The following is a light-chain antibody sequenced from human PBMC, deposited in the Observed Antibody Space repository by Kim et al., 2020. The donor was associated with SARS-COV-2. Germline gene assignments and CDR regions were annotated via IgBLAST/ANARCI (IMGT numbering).Light chain of an antibody. CDR2: YNS. CDR3: QVWDTSSDHWV. Sequence: SSALTQPPSVSVAPGETARITCGGNNIGSKSVHWYQQKPGQAPILVIFYNSDRPSGIPERFSGSNSGNTATLTISRVEDGDEADYYCQVWDTSSDHWVFGGGTQLTVL. CDR1: NIGSKS. J-gene: IGLJ3*02. V-gene: IGLV3-21*04.